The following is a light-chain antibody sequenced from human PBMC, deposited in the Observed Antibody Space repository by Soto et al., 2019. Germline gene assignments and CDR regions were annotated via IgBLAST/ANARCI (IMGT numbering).Light chain of an antibody. CDR3: LSYEGNYIYV. V-gene: IGLV2-11*01. CDR2: DVI. J-gene: IGLJ1*01. CDR1: SSDIGAYNA. Sequence: QSALTQPRSVSGSPGQSVTISCTGTSSDIGAYNAVSWYQQHPDKAPRFIIFDVIKRPSGVPDRFSASKSGNTASLTISGLQADDEAEYFCLSYEGNYIYVFGTGTKVTVL.